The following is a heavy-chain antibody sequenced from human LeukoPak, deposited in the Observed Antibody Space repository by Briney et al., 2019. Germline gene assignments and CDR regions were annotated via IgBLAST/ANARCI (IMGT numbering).Heavy chain of an antibody. V-gene: IGHV4-30-4*08. J-gene: IGHJ4*02. CDR2: IYYSGST. CDR1: GGSISSGDYY. D-gene: IGHD2-15*01. CDR3: ARLVELVGYFDY. Sequence: SQTLSLTCTVSGGSISSGDYYWSWIRQPPGKGLEWIGYIYYSGSTNYNPSLKSRVTMSVDTSKNQFSLKLSSVTAADTAVYYCARLVELVGYFDYWGQGTLVTVSS.